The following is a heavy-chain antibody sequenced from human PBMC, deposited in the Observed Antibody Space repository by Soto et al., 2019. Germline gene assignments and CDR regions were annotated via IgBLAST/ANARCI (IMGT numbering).Heavy chain of an antibody. Sequence: QVQLVESGGGVVQPGRSLRLSCAASGFTFSSYGMHWVRQAPGKGLEWVAVISYDGSNKYYADSVKGRFTISRDNSKNTLYLRMNRLGAEETAVYCCAKAGAAGTRWGQGTLVTVAS. CDR2: ISYDGSNK. CDR1: GFTFSSYG. V-gene: IGHV3-30*18. J-gene: IGHJ4*02. D-gene: IGHD1-7*01. CDR3: AKAGAAGTR.